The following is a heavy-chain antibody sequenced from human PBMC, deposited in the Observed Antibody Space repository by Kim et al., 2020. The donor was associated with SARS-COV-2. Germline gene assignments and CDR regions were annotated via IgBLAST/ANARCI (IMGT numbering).Heavy chain of an antibody. Sequence: QKVRGRDPMTRDTSTSTVYMELSSLRSEDTAVYYCARDPGIAAAGKGFDYWGQGTLVTVSS. D-gene: IGHD6-13*01. CDR3: ARDPGIAAAGKGFDY. J-gene: IGHJ4*02. V-gene: IGHV1-46*01.